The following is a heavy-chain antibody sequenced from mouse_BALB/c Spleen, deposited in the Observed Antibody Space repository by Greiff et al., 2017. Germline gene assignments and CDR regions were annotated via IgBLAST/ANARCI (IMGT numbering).Heavy chain of an antibody. CDR2: INPGSGGT. D-gene: IGHD2-1*01. CDR3: ARYYGNFYYFDY. J-gene: IGHJ2*01. Sequence: LQESGAELVRPGTSVKVSCKASGYAFTNYLIEWVKQRPGQGLEWIGVINPGSGGTNYNEKFKGKATLTADKSSSTAYMQLSSLTSDDSAVYFCARYYGNFYYFDYWGQGTTLTVSS. V-gene: IGHV1-54*01. CDR1: GYAFTNYL.